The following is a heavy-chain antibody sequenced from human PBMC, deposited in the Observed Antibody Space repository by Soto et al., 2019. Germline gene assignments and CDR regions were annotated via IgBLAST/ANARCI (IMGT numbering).Heavy chain of an antibody. D-gene: IGHD3-9*01. J-gene: IGHJ6*03. CDR3: ARLRYFDWLGDYYYYMDV. CDR2: INAGNGDT. V-gene: IGHV1-3*01. CDR1: GYTFTSYA. Sequence: GASVKVSCKASGYTFTSYAMHWVRQAPGQRLEWMGWINAGNGDTKYSQKFQGRVTITRDTSTSTAYMELRSLRSDDTAVYYCARLRYFDWLGDYYYYMDVWGKGTTVTAP.